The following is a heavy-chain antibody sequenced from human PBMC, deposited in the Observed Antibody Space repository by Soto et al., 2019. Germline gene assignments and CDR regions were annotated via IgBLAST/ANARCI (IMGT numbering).Heavy chain of an antibody. CDR2: ISSSSSYR. Sequence: GGSLRLSCAASGFTFSSYSMNWVRQAPGKGLEWVSSISSSSSYRYYADSVKGRFTISRDNAKNSLYLQMNSLRAEDPAVYYCASGDNCSGGSCYLAYYYYGMDVWGQGTTVTVSS. V-gene: IGHV3-21*01. CDR1: GFTFSSYS. CDR3: ASGDNCSGGSCYLAYYYYGMDV. J-gene: IGHJ6*02. D-gene: IGHD2-15*01.